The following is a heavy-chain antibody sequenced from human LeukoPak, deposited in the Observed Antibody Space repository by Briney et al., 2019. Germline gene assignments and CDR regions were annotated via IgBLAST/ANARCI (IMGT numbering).Heavy chain of an antibody. J-gene: IGHJ3*02. CDR2: IIPIFGTA. V-gene: IGHV1-69*13. Sequence: SVKVSCKASGGTFSSYAISWVRQAPGQGLEWMGGIIPIFGTANYAQKFQGRVTITADESTSTAYMELSSLRSEDTAVYYCAREGYYDSSGYPPGAFDIWGQGTMVTVSS. D-gene: IGHD3-22*01. CDR1: GGTFSSYA. CDR3: AREGYYDSSGYPPGAFDI.